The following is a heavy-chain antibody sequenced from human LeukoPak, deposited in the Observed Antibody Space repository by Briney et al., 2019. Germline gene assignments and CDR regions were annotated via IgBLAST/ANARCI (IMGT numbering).Heavy chain of an antibody. D-gene: IGHD1-7*01. CDR1: VCTFINSA. V-gene: IGHV1-58*02. CDR2: IVVGSGNT. CDR3: AADRGRGGGLELDY. Sequence: SVTVSFMSCVCTFINSAIQGVRPARGQRGDGTGWIVVGSGNTNYAQKFQERVTITRDMSTSTAYMELSSLRSEDTAVYYCAADRGRGGGLELDYWGQGTLVTVSS. J-gene: IGHJ4*02.